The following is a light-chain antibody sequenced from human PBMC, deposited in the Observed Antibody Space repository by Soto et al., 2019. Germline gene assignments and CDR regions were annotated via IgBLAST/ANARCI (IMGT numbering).Light chain of an antibody. V-gene: IGKV1-39*01. CDR2: GAS. CDR3: QHSYNTPPT. CDR1: QTISTY. J-gene: IGKJ1*01. Sequence: DIQMTQSPSPLSASVGDRVTITCRASQTISTYLNWYQQKPGKAPKLLIYGASSLQSGVPSRFSGSGSGTHFTLTITSLQREDSATYFCQHSYNTPPTFGQGTKVDIK.